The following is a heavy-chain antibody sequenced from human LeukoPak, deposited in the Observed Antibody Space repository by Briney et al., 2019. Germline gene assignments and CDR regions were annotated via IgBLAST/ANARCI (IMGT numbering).Heavy chain of an antibody. CDR1: GGSISSYY. CDR3: ASRSELDAFDI. CDR2: IYYSGST. D-gene: IGHD3-10*01. V-gene: IGHV4-59*01. Sequence: SETLSLTCTVSGGSISSYYWSWTRQPPGKGLEWIGYIYYSGSTNYNPSLKSRVTISVDTSKNQFSLKLSSVTAADTAVYYCASRSELDAFDIWGQGTMVTVSS. J-gene: IGHJ3*02.